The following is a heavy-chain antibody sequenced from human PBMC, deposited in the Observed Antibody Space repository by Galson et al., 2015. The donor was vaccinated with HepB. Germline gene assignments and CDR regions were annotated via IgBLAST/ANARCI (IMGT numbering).Heavy chain of an antibody. CDR3: ARDVRDILTGSKGSNSHAFDI. V-gene: IGHV3-11*05. CDR2: ISSSSSYT. J-gene: IGHJ3*02. Sequence: SLRLSCAASGFTFSDYYMSWTRQAPGKGLEWVSYISSSSSYTNYADSVKGRFTISRDNAKNSLYLQMNSLRAEDTAVYYCARDVRDILTGSKGSNSHAFDIWGQGTMVTVSS. D-gene: IGHD3-9*01. CDR1: GFTFSDYY.